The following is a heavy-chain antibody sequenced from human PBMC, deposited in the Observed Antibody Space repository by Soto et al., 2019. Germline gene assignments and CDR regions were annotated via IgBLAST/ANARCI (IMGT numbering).Heavy chain of an antibody. Sequence: QVHLVQSGAEVKKPGASVKVSCKASGYTFTGYYIHWVRQAPGHALEWMGWINTNSGGTSYGQKFQAWVTMTRDTSINTAYLELSRLTSADTAVYYCARVRIGGRDGMDVWGQGTTVIVSS. CDR1: GYTFTGYY. D-gene: IGHD6-6*01. J-gene: IGHJ6*02. CDR3: ARVRIGGRDGMDV. CDR2: INTNSGGT. V-gene: IGHV1-2*04.